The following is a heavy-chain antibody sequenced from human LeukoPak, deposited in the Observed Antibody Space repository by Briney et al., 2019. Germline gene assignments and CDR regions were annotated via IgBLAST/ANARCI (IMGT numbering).Heavy chain of an antibody. CDR1: GGSISSYY. D-gene: IGHD3-22*01. V-gene: IGHV4-59*01. CDR3: ARGLTYNFDTTGYYITDAFDI. Sequence: SETLSLTCTVSGGSISSYYWSWIRQPPGKGLEWIGYIYYSGSTNYNPSLKSRVTISVDTSKNQFPLKLTSVTAADTAVYYCARGLTYNFDTTGYYITDAFDIWGQGTMVTVSS. J-gene: IGHJ3*02. CDR2: IYYSGST.